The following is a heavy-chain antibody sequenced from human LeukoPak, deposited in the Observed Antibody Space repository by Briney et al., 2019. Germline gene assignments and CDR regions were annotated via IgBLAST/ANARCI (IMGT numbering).Heavy chain of an antibody. CDR2: IRTVTSSI. V-gene: IGHV3-21*01. CDR3: AREGLPSGATKIFDY. D-gene: IGHD2-15*01. Sequence: PGGSLRLSCAVSGFTFSSYSMHWVRQAPGKGLEWVSCIRTVTSSIYYADAVKGRFTISRDNAKNSLYLEMNSLRAEDTAVCYCAREGLPSGATKIFDYWGQGTLVAVSS. CDR1: GFTFSSYS. J-gene: IGHJ4*02.